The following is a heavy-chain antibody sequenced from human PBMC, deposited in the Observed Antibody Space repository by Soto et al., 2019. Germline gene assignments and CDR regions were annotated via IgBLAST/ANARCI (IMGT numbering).Heavy chain of an antibody. D-gene: IGHD1-26*01. Sequence: GGSLRLSCAASGFTVSSNYMSWVRQAPGKGLEWVSVIYSGGSTYYADSVKGRFTISRDNSKNTLYLQMNSLRAEDTAVYYCAREWETDGMDVWGQGTTVTVSS. V-gene: IGHV3-53*01. CDR3: AREWETDGMDV. CDR1: GFTVSSNY. J-gene: IGHJ6*02. CDR2: IYSGGST.